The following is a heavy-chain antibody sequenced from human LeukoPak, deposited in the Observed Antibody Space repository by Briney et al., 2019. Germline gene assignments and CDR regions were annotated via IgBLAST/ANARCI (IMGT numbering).Heavy chain of an antibody. J-gene: IGHJ3*02. CDR2: INPNSGNT. CDR1: GYTFTSYD. V-gene: IGHV1-8*01. Sequence: GASVKVSCKASGYTFTSYDINWVRQATGQGLEWMGWINPNSGNTGYAQKFQGRVTMTRNTSISTAYMELSSLRSEDTAVYYCFLRFGSDAFDIWGQGTMVTVSS. D-gene: IGHD3-10*01. CDR3: FLRFGSDAFDI.